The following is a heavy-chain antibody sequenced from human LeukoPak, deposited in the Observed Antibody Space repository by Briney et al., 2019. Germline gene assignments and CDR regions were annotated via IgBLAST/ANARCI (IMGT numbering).Heavy chain of an antibody. CDR2: ISSSDSTI. D-gene: IGHD3-10*01. CDR1: GFTLSSYE. Sequence: PGGSLRLSCAASGFTLSSYEMHWVRQAPGKGLEWVSYISSSDSTIYYADSVKGRFTISRDNSKNTLYLQMNSLRAEDTAVYYCAREGKITMVRGVIRYYYMDVWGKGTTVTISS. J-gene: IGHJ6*03. V-gene: IGHV3-48*03. CDR3: AREGKITMVRGVIRYYYMDV.